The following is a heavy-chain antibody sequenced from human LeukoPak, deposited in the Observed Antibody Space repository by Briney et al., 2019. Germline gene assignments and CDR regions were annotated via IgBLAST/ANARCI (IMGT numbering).Heavy chain of an antibody. Sequence: GGSLRLSCAASGFTFSSYTFSTYAMSWVRQAPGEGLEWVSAVSSSCVGTDYADSVKGRFTISRDNSKNTLYLKMNGLRAEDTAVYYCAKGVEDSGIYYYYYMDVWGKGTTVTVSS. CDR2: VSSSCVGT. J-gene: IGHJ6*03. CDR1: GFTFSSYTFSTYA. D-gene: IGHD2-15*01. V-gene: IGHV3-23*01. CDR3: AKGVEDSGIYYYYYMDV.